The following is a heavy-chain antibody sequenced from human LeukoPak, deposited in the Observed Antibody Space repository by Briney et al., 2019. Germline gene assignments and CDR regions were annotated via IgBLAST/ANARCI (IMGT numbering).Heavy chain of an antibody. D-gene: IGHD2-21*01. J-gene: IGHJ4*02. V-gene: IGHV3-53*01. Sequence: GGSLRLSCAASGFTVSSQYMNWVRQAPGKGLEWVSVIHRGGVTYYADSVKGRFTISRDNSKNILYLQMDSLRADDTAIYYCASSVYSGSPTKSFDYWGRGTLITVSS. CDR2: IHRGGVT. CDR3: ASSVYSGSPTKSFDY. CDR1: GFTVSSQY.